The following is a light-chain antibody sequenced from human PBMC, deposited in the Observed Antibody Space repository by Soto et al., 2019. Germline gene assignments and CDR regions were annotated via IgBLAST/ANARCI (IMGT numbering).Light chain of an antibody. V-gene: IGKV3-15*01. Sequence: EVVRTQSPATLSVSPGERVTLSCRSSQSVSSNLAWYQQKPGRAPRLLIYGASTRATGMPARFSGSGSGTEFTLTISSMQSEGFAVYYCQQYNNWSFGQGTRLEIK. CDR2: GAS. J-gene: IGKJ5*01. CDR3: QQYNNWS. CDR1: QSVSSN.